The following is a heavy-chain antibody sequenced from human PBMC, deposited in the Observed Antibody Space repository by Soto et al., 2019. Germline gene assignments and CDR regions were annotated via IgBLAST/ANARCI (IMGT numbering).Heavy chain of an antibody. CDR3: ARGLGYCSVITCSLPFDS. V-gene: IGHV3-66*01. J-gene: IGHJ4*02. Sequence: EVQVVESGGGLVQPGESLRLSCAASGFSVSNNYMGWVRQAPGRGLEWVSVIYNGGSTYYADSVKGRFTISRDNSKNTLLLQMDSLRAEDTAVYYCARGLGYCSVITCSLPFDSWGQGTRVTVSS. CDR2: IYNGGST. D-gene: IGHD2-15*01. CDR1: GFSVSNNY.